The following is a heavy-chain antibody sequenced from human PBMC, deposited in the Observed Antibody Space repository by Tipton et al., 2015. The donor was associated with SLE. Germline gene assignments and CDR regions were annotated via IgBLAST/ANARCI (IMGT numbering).Heavy chain of an antibody. Sequence: TLSLTCTVSGGSISSSSYYWGWIRQPPGKGLEWIGSIYYSGNTYYNPSLKSRVTISVDTSKNQFSLKLSSVTAADTAVYYCARRGITGTSDWFDPWGQGTLVTVSS. J-gene: IGHJ5*02. V-gene: IGHV4-39*01. CDR2: IYYSGNT. D-gene: IGHD1-20*01. CDR3: ARRGITGTSDWFDP. CDR1: GGSISSSSYY.